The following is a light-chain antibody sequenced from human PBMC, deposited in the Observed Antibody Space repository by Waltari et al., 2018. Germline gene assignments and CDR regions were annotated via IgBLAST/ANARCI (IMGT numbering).Light chain of an antibody. V-gene: IGKV1-39*01. J-gene: IGKJ2*01. CDR2: AAS. CDR1: QSINSY. Sequence: DIQMTQSPSSLSASVGDRVTITCRASQSINSYLNWYQQKPGKAPKLLIYAASSLQSGVPSRFSGSGSGTDFTLTISSLQPEDFATYYCQQSYRTPLYTFGQGTKLEIK. CDR3: QQSYRTPLYT.